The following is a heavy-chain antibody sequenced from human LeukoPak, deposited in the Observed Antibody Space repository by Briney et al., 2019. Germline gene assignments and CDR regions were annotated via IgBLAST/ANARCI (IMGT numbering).Heavy chain of an antibody. CDR3: ARGGADGYSSSWYKPQYYMDV. Sequence: SETLSLTCAVYGWSFSGYYWSWIRQPPGKGLEWSGEINHSGSTNNTPSLKSRVTISVDTSKNQFSLKLSSVTAADTAVYYCARGGADGYSSSWYKPQYYMDVWGKGTTVTISS. V-gene: IGHV4-34*01. D-gene: IGHD6-13*01. CDR2: INHSGST. CDR1: GWSFSGYY. J-gene: IGHJ6*03.